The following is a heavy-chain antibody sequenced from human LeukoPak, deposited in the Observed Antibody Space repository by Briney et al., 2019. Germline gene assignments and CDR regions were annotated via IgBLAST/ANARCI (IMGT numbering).Heavy chain of an antibody. CDR3: AREADRWFDP. V-gene: IGHV4-39*07. J-gene: IGHJ5*02. Sequence: SETLSLTCTVSGGSISSSYYYWGWIRQPPGKGLEWIGTMYDSGSTDYNPSLESRVTISVDTSKNQFSLKLSSVTAADTAVYYCAREADRWFDPWGQGTLVTVSS. CDR1: GGSISSSYYY. CDR2: MYDSGST.